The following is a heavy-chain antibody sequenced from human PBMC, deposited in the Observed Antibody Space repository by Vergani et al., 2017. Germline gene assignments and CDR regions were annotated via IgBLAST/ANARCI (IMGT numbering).Heavy chain of an antibody. CDR3: ARPCSSTSCPRYYYYYMDV. CDR1: GFTFSSYG. J-gene: IGHJ6*03. V-gene: IGHV3-30*03. D-gene: IGHD2-2*01. Sequence: QVQLVESGGGVVQPGRSLRLSCAASGFTFSSYGMHWVRQAPGKGLEWVAVISYDGSNKYYADSVKGRFTISRDNSKNTLYLQMNSLRAEDTAVYYCARPCSSTSCPRYYYYYMDVWGKGP. CDR2: ISYDGSNK.